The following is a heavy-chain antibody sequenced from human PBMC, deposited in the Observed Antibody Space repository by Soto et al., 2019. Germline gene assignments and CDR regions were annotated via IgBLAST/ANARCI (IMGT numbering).Heavy chain of an antibody. CDR3: ARAPIPNWNYYGMDV. V-gene: IGHV4-59*12. Sequence: QVHLLESGPGLVKPSETLSLSCIVSGGSITSYHWSWIRQFPGKGLEWIAYTSYTGNTNYNPSLRSRVTISIDTSTNHFSLHLSALTAADTAVYYCARAPIPNWNYYGMDVWGQGTTVTVSS. D-gene: IGHD1-1*01. CDR1: GGSITSYH. J-gene: IGHJ6*02. CDR2: TSYTGNT.